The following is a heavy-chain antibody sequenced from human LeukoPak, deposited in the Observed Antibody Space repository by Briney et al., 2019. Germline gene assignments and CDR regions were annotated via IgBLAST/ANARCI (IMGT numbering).Heavy chain of an antibody. Sequence: GGSLRLSCAASGFTFSNAWLSWVRQAPGKGLEWVGRINVKSEGGTTDYAAPVKGRFTISRDDSKSTLSLQMNSLKTEDTAVYYCTNGPGSSSHMDVWGQGTTVTVSS. J-gene: IGHJ6*02. CDR2: INVKSEGGTT. D-gene: IGHD3-10*01. V-gene: IGHV3-15*01. CDR1: GFTFSNAW. CDR3: TNGPGSSSHMDV.